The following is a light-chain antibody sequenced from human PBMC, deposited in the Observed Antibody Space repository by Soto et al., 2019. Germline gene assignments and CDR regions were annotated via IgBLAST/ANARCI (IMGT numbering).Light chain of an antibody. CDR1: SSDVGGHNY. J-gene: IGLJ2*01. CDR3: SSYTSSTTLYVV. CDR2: EVT. V-gene: IGLV2-14*01. Sequence: QSVLTQPASVSGSPGQSITISCTGTSSDVGGHNYVSWYQQHPGTAPKLMIYEVTNRPSGVSNRFSGSKSGNTASLTISGLQAEDEADYYCSSYTSSTTLYVVFGGGTKVTVL.